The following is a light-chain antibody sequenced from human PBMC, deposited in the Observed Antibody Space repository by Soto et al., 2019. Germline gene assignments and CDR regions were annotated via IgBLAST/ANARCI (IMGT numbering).Light chain of an antibody. CDR2: AAS. CDR1: QSISNH. J-gene: IGKJ4*02. V-gene: IGKV1-17*01. Sequence: DIQMTQSPSTLSASVEDRVIITCRASQSISNHLNWYQQKPGKAPKLLIFAASSLQSGVPSRFSGSGSGTEFTLTITSLQPEDFATYYCQQLVSYPQFGGGSKVDI. CDR3: QQLVSYPQ.